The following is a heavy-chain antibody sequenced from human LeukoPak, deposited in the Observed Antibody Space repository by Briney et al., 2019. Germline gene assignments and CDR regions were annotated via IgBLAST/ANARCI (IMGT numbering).Heavy chain of an antibody. V-gene: IGHV3-30*18. CDR2: ISYDGSNG. CDR1: GFTFSSYG. D-gene: IGHD3-10*01. J-gene: IGHJ4*02. CDR3: AKEDYDGSGSYLGY. Sequence: GGSLRLSCAAPGFTFSSYGMHWVRQAPGKGLELVAVISYDGSNGNYVDSVKGRFTISRDNSKNTLYLQMNSLRAEDMAVYYCAKEDYDGSGSYLGYWGQGTLVTVSS.